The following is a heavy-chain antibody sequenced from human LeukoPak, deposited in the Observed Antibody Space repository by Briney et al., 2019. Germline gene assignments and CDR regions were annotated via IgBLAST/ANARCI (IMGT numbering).Heavy chain of an antibody. D-gene: IGHD3-22*01. Sequence: GGSLRLSCAASGFIFSTYAMHWVRQAPGKGLEWVTVISDDGVNTYHADSVKGRFTVSRDKSKNTLHVQMNSLRADDTAVYYCTKDASYARENDNSGFFIDWGQGTLVTVSS. CDR2: ISDDGVNT. CDR3: TKDASYARENDNSGFFID. V-gene: IGHV3-30*04. J-gene: IGHJ4*02. CDR1: GFIFSTYA.